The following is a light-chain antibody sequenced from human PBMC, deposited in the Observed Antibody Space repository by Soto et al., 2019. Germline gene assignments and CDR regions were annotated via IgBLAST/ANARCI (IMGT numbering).Light chain of an antibody. J-gene: IGLJ3*02. CDR3: QAYDYSLTAFV. V-gene: IGLV2-14*02. CDR2: EVT. Sequence: QSVLTQPASVSGSPGQSITISCTGTSSDVATYNLVSWYQQRPGTAPQLIIYEVTKRPSGVSTRFSGSKSGTSASLAITGLQAEDEADYYCQAYDYSLTAFVFGGGTKVTVL. CDR1: SSDVATYNL.